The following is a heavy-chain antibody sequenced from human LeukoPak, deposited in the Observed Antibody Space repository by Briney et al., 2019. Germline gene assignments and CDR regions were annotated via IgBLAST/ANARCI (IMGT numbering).Heavy chain of an antibody. D-gene: IGHD5-12*01. CDR2: IRYDGSNK. Sequence: GGSLRLSCAVSGLTFSRSWIVWIRQAPGKGLEWVAFIRYDGSNKYYADSVKGRFTISRDNSKNTLYLQMNSLRTEDTAVYYCAKAGIRGYSGYDYFDYWGQGTLVTVSS. CDR1: GLTFSRSW. CDR3: AKAGIRGYSGYDYFDY. V-gene: IGHV3-30*02. J-gene: IGHJ4*02.